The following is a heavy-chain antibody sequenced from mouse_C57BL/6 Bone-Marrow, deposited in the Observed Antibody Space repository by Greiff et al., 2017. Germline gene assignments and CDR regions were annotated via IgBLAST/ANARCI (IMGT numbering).Heavy chain of an antibody. CDR3: ARETLRGDY. V-gene: IGHV1-19*01. J-gene: IGHJ2*01. Sequence: VQLQQSGPVLVKPGASVKMSCKASGYTFTDYYINWVKQSHGKSLEWIGVINPYNGGTSYNQKFKGKATLTVDKSSSTAYMELNSLTSEDSAVYYCARETLRGDYWGQGTTLTVSS. CDR1: GYTFTDYY. CDR2: INPYNGGT.